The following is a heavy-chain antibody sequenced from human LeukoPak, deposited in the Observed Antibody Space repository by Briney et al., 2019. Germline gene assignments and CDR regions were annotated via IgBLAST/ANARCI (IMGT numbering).Heavy chain of an antibody. V-gene: IGHV3-33*01. CDR3: ARGSSSWYYYYGMDV. D-gene: IGHD6-13*01. CDR1: GFTFSSYG. CDR2: IWYDGSNK. J-gene: IGHJ6*02. Sequence: GGSLRLSCAASGFTFSSYGMHWVRQAPGKGLEWVAVIWYDGSNKYYADSVKGRFTISRDNPKNTLYLQMNSLRAEDTAVYYCARGSSSWYYYYGMDVWGQGTTVTVSS.